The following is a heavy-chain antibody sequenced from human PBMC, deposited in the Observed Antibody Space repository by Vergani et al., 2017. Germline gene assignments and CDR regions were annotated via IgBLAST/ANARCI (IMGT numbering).Heavy chain of an antibody. Sequence: EVQLVESGGGLVQPGRSLRLSCAASGFTFDDYAMHWVRQAPGKGLEWVSGISWNSGSIGYADSVKGRFTISRDNAKNSLYLQMNSLIAEDTALYYCAKDHYYFWSGYPNLSPFDLWGRGTLVTVSS. CDR3: AKDHYYFWSGYPNLSPFDL. V-gene: IGHV3-9*01. CDR2: ISWNSGSI. CDR1: GFTFDDYA. D-gene: IGHD3-3*01. J-gene: IGHJ2*01.